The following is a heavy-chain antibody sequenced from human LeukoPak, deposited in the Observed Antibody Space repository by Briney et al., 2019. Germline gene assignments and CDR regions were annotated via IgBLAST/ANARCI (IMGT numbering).Heavy chain of an antibody. CDR1: GYTFTSYD. CDR3: ARARYYNDSSGPCYDY. CDR2: MNPNSGNT. D-gene: IGHD3-22*01. Sequence: ASVKVSCKASGYTFTSYDINWVRQATGQGLEWMGWMNPNSGNTGYAQKFQGRVTMTRHTSISTAYMELSSLRSEDTAVYYCARARYYNDSSGPCYDYWGQGTLVTVSS. J-gene: IGHJ4*02. V-gene: IGHV1-8*01.